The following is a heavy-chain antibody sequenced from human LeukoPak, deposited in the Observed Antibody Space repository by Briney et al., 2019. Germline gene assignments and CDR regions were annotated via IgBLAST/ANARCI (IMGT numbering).Heavy chain of an antibody. CDR3: ARGSSSWYYYYGMDV. Sequence: GASLRLSCAASGFTFSSHAMSWVRQAPGKGLEWVSGISGSGGDTYYPGSVKGRFTISRENAKNSLYLQMNSLRAGDTAVYYCARGSSSWYYYYGMDVWGQGTTVTVSS. CDR1: GFTFSSHA. J-gene: IGHJ6*02. V-gene: IGHV3-23*01. CDR2: ISGSGGDT. D-gene: IGHD6-13*01.